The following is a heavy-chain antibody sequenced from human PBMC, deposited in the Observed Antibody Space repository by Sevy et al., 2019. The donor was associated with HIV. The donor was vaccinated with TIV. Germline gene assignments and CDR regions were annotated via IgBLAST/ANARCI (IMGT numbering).Heavy chain of an antibody. Sequence: GGSLRLSCAASGFTFSSYAMSWVRQAPGKGLEWVSAISGSGGSTYYADSVKGRFTISRDNSQNTLYLQMNSLRAEDTAVYYCANLDDPDYYDSSGYFRPPDYWGQGTLVTVSS. CDR1: GFTFSSYA. CDR3: ANLDDPDYYDSSGYFRPPDY. D-gene: IGHD3-22*01. V-gene: IGHV3-23*01. CDR2: ISGSGGST. J-gene: IGHJ4*02.